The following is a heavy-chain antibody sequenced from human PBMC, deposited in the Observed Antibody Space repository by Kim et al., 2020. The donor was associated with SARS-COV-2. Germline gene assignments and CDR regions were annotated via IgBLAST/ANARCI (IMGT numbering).Heavy chain of an antibody. Sequence: SVKVSCKASGGTFSSYAISWVRQAPGQGLEWMGGIIPIFGTANYAQKFQGRVTITADESTSTAYMELSSLRSEDTAVYYCARDFWHRDGYNLYYYGMDVWGQGTTVTVSS. V-gene: IGHV1-69*13. CDR2: IIPIFGTA. J-gene: IGHJ6*02. CDR3: ARDFWHRDGYNLYYYGMDV. CDR1: GGTFSSYA. D-gene: IGHD5-12*01.